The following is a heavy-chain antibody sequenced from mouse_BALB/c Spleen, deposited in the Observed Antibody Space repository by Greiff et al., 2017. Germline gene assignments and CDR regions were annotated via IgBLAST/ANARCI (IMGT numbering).Heavy chain of an antibody. Sequence: QVQLQQPGAELVKPGASVTMSCKASGYTFTSYNMHWVKQTPGQGLEWIGAIYPGNGDTSYNQKFKGKATLTADKSSSTAYMQLSSLTSEDSAVYYCARGYGNYEGAMDYWGQGTSVTVSS. CDR2: IYPGNGDT. CDR1: GYTFTSYN. J-gene: IGHJ4*01. V-gene: IGHV1-12*01. D-gene: IGHD2-10*02. CDR3: ARGYGNYEGAMDY.